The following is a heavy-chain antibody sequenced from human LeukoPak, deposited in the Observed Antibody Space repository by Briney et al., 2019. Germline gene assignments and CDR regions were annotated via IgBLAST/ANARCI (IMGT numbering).Heavy chain of an antibody. J-gene: IGHJ4*02. V-gene: IGHV4-4*07. CDR1: GGSISSYY. Sequence: SQTLSLTCTVSGGSISSYYCTWIRQPAGKGRGWIGRIQPSGTTNHNPSLKSRVILSLDMSNNQFSLKVRSVTAADTAVYYCARETEVPGGRSWDFWGQGPLVSASS. CDR3: ARETEVPGGRSWDF. D-gene: IGHD6-19*01. CDR2: IQPSGTT.